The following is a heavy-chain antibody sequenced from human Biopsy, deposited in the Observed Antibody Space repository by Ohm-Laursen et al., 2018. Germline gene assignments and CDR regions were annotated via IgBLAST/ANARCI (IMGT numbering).Heavy chain of an antibody. Sequence: ASVKVSCKASGYTFTSYHVHWVRQAPGQGLEWMGWINAKTGDTNYAQKFQGRVTMTRDTSISTAYVDLSSLRSDDTAVCYWTRGGYYYDSLAYYYWFDPWGQGTLVTVSS. V-gene: IGHV1-2*02. D-gene: IGHD3-22*01. J-gene: IGHJ5*02. CDR1: GYTFTSYH. CDR3: TRGGYYYDSLAYYYWFDP. CDR2: INAKTGDT.